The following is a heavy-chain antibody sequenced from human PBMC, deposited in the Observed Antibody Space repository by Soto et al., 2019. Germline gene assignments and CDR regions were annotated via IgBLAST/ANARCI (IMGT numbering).Heavy chain of an antibody. CDR1: GFTFSSYG. CDR2: VSYDGGTK. CDR3: AKGLGDWFFDY. V-gene: IGHV3-30*18. J-gene: IGHJ4*02. D-gene: IGHD3-9*01. Sequence: QVQLVESGGGVVQPGRSLRLSCAASGFTFSSYGMHWVRQAPGKGLEWVAVVSYDGGTKYYADSMKGRFTISRDNLKNTRALQRNSLRAEDTAIYYCAKGLGDWFFDYWGLGTLVTVSS.